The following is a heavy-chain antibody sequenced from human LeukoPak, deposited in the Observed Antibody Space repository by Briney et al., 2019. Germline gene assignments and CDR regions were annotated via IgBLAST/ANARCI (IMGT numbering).Heavy chain of an antibody. Sequence: GGSLRLSCAASGFTFSSYDMNWVRQAPGKGLEWVSRISTSGINTHYADSVKGRFTISRDNSKNTLYLQMNSLRAEDTAVYYCARDMIAVAGLIDYWGQGTLVTVSS. CDR2: ISTSGINT. J-gene: IGHJ4*02. CDR3: ARDMIAVAGLIDY. CDR1: GFTFSSYD. V-gene: IGHV3-23*01. D-gene: IGHD6-19*01.